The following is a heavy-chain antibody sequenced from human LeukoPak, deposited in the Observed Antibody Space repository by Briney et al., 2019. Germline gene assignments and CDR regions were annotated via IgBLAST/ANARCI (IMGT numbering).Heavy chain of an antibody. CDR1: GFPLSSYA. J-gene: IGHJ4*02. V-gene: IGHV3-23*01. D-gene: IGHD1-1*01. Sequence: PGGSLRLSCAASGFPLSSYAMSWVRQAPGKGLEWVSAITGSGGSTYYADSVKGRFTISRDNSKNTLYLQINSLRVEDTAVYYCARDQLGAVLYFDYWGQGALVTVSS. CDR2: ITGSGGST. CDR3: ARDQLGAVLYFDY.